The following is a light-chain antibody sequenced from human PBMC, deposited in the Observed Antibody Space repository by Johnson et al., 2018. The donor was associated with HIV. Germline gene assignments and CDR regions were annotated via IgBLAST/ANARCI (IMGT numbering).Light chain of an antibody. CDR2: ENN. J-gene: IGLJ1*01. CDR1: SSNIGNNY. V-gene: IGLV1-51*01. Sequence: QSVLTQPPSVSAAPGQRVTRSYSGSSSNIGNNYVSWYQQLPGTAPKLLIYENNKRPSGIPDRFSGSKSGTSATLAITGLQTGDEADYYCGTWDTSLSAGYVFGTGTKVTVL. CDR3: GTWDTSLSAGYV.